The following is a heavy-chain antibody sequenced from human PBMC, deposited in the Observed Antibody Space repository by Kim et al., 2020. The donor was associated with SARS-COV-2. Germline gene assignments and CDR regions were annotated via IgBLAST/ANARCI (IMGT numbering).Heavy chain of an antibody. D-gene: IGHD2-15*01. CDR1: GGSFSGYY. Sequence: SETLSLTCAVYGGSFSGYYWSWIRQPPGKGLEWIGEINHSGSTNYNPSLKSRVTISVDTSKNQFSLKLSSVTAADTAVYYCARVGGYCSGGSCYSTGLEDNWFDPWGQGTLVTVSS. J-gene: IGHJ5*02. V-gene: IGHV4-34*01. CDR2: INHSGST. CDR3: ARVGGYCSGGSCYSTGLEDNWFDP.